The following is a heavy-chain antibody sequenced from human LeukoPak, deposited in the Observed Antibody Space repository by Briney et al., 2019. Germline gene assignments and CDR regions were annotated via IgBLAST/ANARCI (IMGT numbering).Heavy chain of an antibody. D-gene: IGHD2-15*01. CDR2: INPNSGGT. V-gene: IGHV1-2*02. Sequence: GASVKVSCKASGYTFTGYYMHWVRQAPGQGLECMGWINPNSGGTNYAQKFQGRVTMTRDTSISTAYMELSRLRSDDTAVYYRARVSGKLYCSGGSCYLGWFDPWGQGTLVTVSS. J-gene: IGHJ5*02. CDR1: GYTFTGYY. CDR3: ARVSGKLYCSGGSCYLGWFDP.